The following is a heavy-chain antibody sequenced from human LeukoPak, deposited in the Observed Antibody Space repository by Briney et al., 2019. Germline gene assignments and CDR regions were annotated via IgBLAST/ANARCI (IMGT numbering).Heavy chain of an antibody. V-gene: IGHV3-7*03. CDR1: GFTFSSYW. D-gene: IGHD1-14*01. CDR3: AKDICNHPRCYFDY. J-gene: IGHJ4*02. CDR2: IKQDGSEK. Sequence: GGSLRLSCAASGFTFSSYWMTWVRQAPGKGLEWVATIKQDGSEKYYVDSVKGRFTISRDNAKNSLYLQMNSLRAEDTALYYCAKDICNHPRCYFDYWGQGTLVTVSS.